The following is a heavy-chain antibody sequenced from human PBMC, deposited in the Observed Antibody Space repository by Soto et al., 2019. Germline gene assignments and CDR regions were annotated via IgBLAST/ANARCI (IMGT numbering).Heavy chain of an antibody. J-gene: IGHJ6*04. V-gene: IGHV3-23*01. CDR2: IGDSGAST. CDR1: GFSFSSFA. CDR3: AKGVELDV. D-gene: IGHD1-26*01. Sequence: EVLLLESGGGLVQPGGSLRLSCEASGFSFSSFAMNWVRQAPGKGLEWVSAIGDSGASTYYADSVKGRFTISRDNSRNTLYLQLNSLRAEDTALYYCAKGVELDVVDNGTTVTVSS.